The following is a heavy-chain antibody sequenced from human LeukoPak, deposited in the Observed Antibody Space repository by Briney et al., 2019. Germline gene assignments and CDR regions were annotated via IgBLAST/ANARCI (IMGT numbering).Heavy chain of an antibody. D-gene: IGHD2/OR15-2a*01. Sequence: GGSLRLSCAASGFTFSGYGMHWVRQAPGKGLEWVAVTSYDGSKKYYADSVRGRFTISRDNSKNTLYLQMDSLRPEDTAVYYCANTKSDSTASPTWGQGTLVTVSS. V-gene: IGHV3-30*18. CDR3: ANTKSDSTASPT. J-gene: IGHJ4*02. CDR1: GFTFSGYG. CDR2: TSYDGSKK.